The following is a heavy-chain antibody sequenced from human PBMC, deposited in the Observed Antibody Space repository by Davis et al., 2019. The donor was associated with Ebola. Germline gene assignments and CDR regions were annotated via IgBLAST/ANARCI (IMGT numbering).Heavy chain of an antibody. Sequence: GGSLRLSCAASGFTFSSYAMSWVRQAPGKGLEWVSAISGSGGSTYYADSVKGRFTISRDNSKNTLYLQMNSLRAEDTAVYYCAKGPSARYYYYYMDVWGKGTTVTVSS. CDR3: AKGPSARYYYYYMDV. V-gene: IGHV3-23*01. D-gene: IGHD2-2*01. J-gene: IGHJ6*03. CDR2: ISGSGGST. CDR1: GFTFSSYA.